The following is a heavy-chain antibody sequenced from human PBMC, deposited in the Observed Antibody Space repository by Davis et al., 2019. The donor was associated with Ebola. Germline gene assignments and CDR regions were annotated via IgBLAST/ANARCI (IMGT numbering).Heavy chain of an antibody. D-gene: IGHD3-9*01. CDR2: ISSSSSYI. Sequence: GESLKISCAASGFTFDDYSMNWVRQAPGKGLEWVSSISSSSSYIYYADSVKGRFTISRDNAKNSLYLQMNSLRAEDTAVYYCASLKSYKYYDILTGRYFDYWGQGTLVTVSS. CDR1: GFTFDDYS. V-gene: IGHV3-21*01. CDR3: ASLKSYKYYDILTGRYFDY. J-gene: IGHJ4*02.